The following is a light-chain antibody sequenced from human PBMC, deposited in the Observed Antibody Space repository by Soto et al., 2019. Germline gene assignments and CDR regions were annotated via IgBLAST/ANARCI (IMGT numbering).Light chain of an antibody. CDR3: QQYGDAPWT. Sequence: VWARAPGTRSLSPGESAALSCRASQSVNYLAWYQQKPGQAPRLLIYSASSRDSGIPDRFIGSGSGTDFTLAISRLEPEDFAVYYCQQYGDAPWTFGQGTKVDIK. V-gene: IGKV3-20*01. J-gene: IGKJ1*01. CDR1: QSVNY. CDR2: SAS.